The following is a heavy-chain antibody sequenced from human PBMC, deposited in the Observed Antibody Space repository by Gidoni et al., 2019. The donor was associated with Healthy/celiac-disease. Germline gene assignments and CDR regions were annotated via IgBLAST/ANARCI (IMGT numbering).Heavy chain of an antibody. CDR3: ARDNNGYNYLDY. CDR2: IWYDGSNK. Sequence: QVQLVESGGGVVQPGRSLRLSCAASGSPFSSYGTPWVRQAPGKGLEWVAVIWYDGSNKYYADSVKGRFTISRDNSKNTLYLQMNSLRAEDTAVYYCARDNNGYNYLDYWGQGTLVTVSS. V-gene: IGHV3-33*01. CDR1: GSPFSSYG. D-gene: IGHD5-12*01. J-gene: IGHJ4*02.